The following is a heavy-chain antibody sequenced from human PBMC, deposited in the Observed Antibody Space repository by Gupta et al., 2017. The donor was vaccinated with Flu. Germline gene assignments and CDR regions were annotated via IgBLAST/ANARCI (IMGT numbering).Heavy chain of an antibody. Sequence: QVQLVQSGAEVKKPGASVKVSCEVSGDSFRNYYMHWVRQAPAQGLEWMGMINSGGGTTRQAERLQDRITMTRDTSRSTVYMELSRLRSEDTAVYYCARENYGAGDRYGLDVWGLGTTVTVSS. CDR2: INSGGGTT. CDR3: ARENYGAGDRYGLDV. J-gene: IGHJ6*02. D-gene: IGHD3-10*01. V-gene: IGHV1-46*01. CDR1: GDSFRNYY.